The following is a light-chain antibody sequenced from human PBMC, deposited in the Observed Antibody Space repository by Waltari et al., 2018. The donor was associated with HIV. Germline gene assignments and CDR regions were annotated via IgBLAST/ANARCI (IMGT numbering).Light chain of an antibody. Sequence: EVVMTQSPATLLESPGKTANLSCRASRRVGSSLPWYHQKPGRGPRLLIYGASSRASDVPPTFSGSGAGTDFSLSISSLRSDDLGIYYCQQYNTWPLTFGRGTTVEIK. CDR2: GAS. CDR3: QQYNTWPLT. V-gene: IGKV3-15*01. J-gene: IGKJ1*01. CDR1: RRVGSS.